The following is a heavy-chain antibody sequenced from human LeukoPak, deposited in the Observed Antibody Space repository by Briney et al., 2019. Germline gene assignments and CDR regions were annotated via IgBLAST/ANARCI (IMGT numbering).Heavy chain of an antibody. Sequence: PGGSLRLSCAASAFTVSSYAMHWVRQAPGQGLEYGSAISSTGTSTYYANSVKGRFTISRDNSKNTLYLQMGRLRGGDMAVYYCARVGKTSSAYWGQGTLVTVSS. CDR3: ARVGKTSSAY. CDR2: ISSTGTST. CDR1: AFTVSSYA. V-gene: IGHV3-64*01. J-gene: IGHJ4*02.